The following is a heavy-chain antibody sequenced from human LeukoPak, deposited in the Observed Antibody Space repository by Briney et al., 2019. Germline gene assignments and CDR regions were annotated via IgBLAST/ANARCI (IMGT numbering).Heavy chain of an antibody. Sequence: SETLSLTCTVSGGSISSGSYYWTWIRQDPGKGLEWIGYISKTGKTFSNLSLKSRVTISVDTSKNQFSLKLTSVTAADTAVYFCTRERDYYDNSGYYYSCFDSWGQGTLVTVSS. CDR2: ISKTGKT. CDR1: GGSISSGSYY. J-gene: IGHJ4*02. V-gene: IGHV4-31*03. CDR3: TRERDYYDNSGYYYSCFDS. D-gene: IGHD3-22*01.